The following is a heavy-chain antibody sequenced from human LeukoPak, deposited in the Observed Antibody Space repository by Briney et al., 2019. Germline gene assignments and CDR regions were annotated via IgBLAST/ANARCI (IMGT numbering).Heavy chain of an antibody. CDR1: GGSISSSSYY. V-gene: IGHV4-39*07. D-gene: IGHD5-12*01. J-gene: IGHJ3*02. Sequence: SETLSLTCTVSGGSISSSSYYWGWIRQPPGKGLEWIGSIYYSGSTYYNPSLKSRVTISVDTSKNQFSLKLSSVTAADTAVYYCARDSWPRGAFDIWGQGTMVTVSS. CDR2: IYYSGST. CDR3: ARDSWPRGAFDI.